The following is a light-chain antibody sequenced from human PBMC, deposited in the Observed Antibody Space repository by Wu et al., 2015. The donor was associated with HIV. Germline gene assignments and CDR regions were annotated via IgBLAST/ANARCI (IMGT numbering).Light chain of an antibody. CDR3: QQSSSTPPIT. Sequence: DIQMTQSPSTLSASVGDRVTITCRASQSISSWLAWYQHKPGKAPRLLIFKASTLESGVPSRFSGSGSGTDFTLTISSLQPEDFATFYCQQSSSTPPITFGQGTRLEIK. J-gene: IGKJ5*01. CDR2: KAS. CDR1: QSISSW. V-gene: IGKV1-5*03.